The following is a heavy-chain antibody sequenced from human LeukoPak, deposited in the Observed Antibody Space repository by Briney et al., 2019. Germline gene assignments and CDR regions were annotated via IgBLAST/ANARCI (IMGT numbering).Heavy chain of an antibody. Sequence: SETLSLTCAVSGGSISSGGYSWSWIRQPPGKGLEWIGYIYHSGSTYYNPSLKSRVTISVDRSKNQFSLKLSSVTAADTAVYYCARDVIERESSSWYPITYWGQGTLVTVSS. D-gene: IGHD6-13*01. V-gene: IGHV4-30-2*01. CDR3: ARDVIERESSSWYPITY. CDR2: IYHSGST. J-gene: IGHJ4*02. CDR1: GGSISSGGYS.